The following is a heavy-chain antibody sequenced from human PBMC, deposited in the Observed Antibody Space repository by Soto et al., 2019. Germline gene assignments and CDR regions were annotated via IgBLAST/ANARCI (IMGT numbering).Heavy chain of an antibody. CDR3: ARDRRAVGGGPERSYFDY. V-gene: IGHV4-59*01. CDR1: GGSISSYY. J-gene: IGHJ4*02. CDR2: IYYSGST. Sequence: SETLSLTCTVSGGSISSYYWSWIRQPPGKGLEWIGYIYYSGSTNYNPSLKSRVTISVDTSKNQFSLKLSSVTAADTAVYYCARDRRAVGGGPERSYFDYWGQGTLVTVSS. D-gene: IGHD1-1*01.